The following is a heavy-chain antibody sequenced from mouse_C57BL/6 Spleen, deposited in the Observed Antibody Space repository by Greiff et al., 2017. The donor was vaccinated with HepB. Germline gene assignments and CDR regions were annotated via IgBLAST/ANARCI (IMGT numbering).Heavy chain of an antibody. J-gene: IGHJ1*03. CDR2: MYPENGDT. D-gene: IGHD1-1*01. CDR3: TTPCCYGSAWYFDV. CDR1: GFNIKDDY. V-gene: IGHV14-4*01. Sequence: EGQLQQSGAELVRPGASVRLSCTASGFNIKDDYMHWVKQRPEQGLEWIGWMYPENGDTEYASKFQGKATITADTSSNTAYLQLSSLTSEDTAVYYCTTPCCYGSAWYFDVWGTGTTVTVSS.